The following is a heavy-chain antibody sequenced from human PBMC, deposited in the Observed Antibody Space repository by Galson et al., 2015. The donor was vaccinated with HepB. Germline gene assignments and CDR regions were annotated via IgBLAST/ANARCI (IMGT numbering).Heavy chain of an antibody. J-gene: IGHJ4*02. CDR3: AKDISGGETAFDY. Sequence: SLRLSCAASGFTFDDYTMHWARQGPGKVLEWVSSISWNSRNIGYADSVKGRFTTSRDNAKNSLYLQMNSLRPEDTALYYCAKDISGGETAFDYWGQGTPITVSS. CDR1: GFTFDDYT. CDR2: ISWNSRNI. V-gene: IGHV3-9*01. D-gene: IGHD1-14*01.